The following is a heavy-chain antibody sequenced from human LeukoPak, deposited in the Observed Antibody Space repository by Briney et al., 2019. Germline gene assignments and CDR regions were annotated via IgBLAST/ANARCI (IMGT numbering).Heavy chain of an antibody. CDR3: TRQVLHTAMDY. CDR2: IYDSGST. Sequence: ASETLSLTCTVSGVSISSSSYHWDWIRQPPGKGLEWIGSIYDSGSTYYSPALKSRVTISVDTSKNQFSLKLNSVTAADTAVYYCTRQVLHTAMDYWGQGTLVTVSS. J-gene: IGHJ4*02. V-gene: IGHV4-39*01. D-gene: IGHD5-18*01. CDR1: GVSISSSSYH.